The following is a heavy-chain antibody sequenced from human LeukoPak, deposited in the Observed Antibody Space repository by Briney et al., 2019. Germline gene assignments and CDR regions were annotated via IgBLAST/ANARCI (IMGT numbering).Heavy chain of an antibody. CDR2: INHSGST. CDR1: GGSFSGYY. Sequence: SETLSLTCAVYGGSFSGYYWSWIRQPPGKGLEWIGEINHSGSTNYNPSLKSRVTISVDTSKNQFSLKLSSVTAADTAVYYCARGNDTVVVVAATYWFDPWGQGTLVTVSS. J-gene: IGHJ5*02. D-gene: IGHD2-15*01. V-gene: IGHV4-34*01. CDR3: ARGNDTVVVVAATYWFDP.